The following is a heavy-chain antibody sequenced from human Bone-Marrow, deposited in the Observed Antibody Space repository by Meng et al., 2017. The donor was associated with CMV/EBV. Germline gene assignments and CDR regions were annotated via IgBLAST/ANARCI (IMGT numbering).Heavy chain of an antibody. CDR3: ARRGVAARRGSWFDP. CDR1: GYTFTTYD. Sequence: ASVKVSCKASGYTFTTYDIDWVRQATGQGLEWMGWMNPNSGNTGYAQKFEGRVTMTRNTSISTAYMELSSLRSEGTAVYYCARRGVAARRGSWFDPWGQGTPVTVSS. V-gene: IGHV1-8*01. D-gene: IGHD6-6*01. J-gene: IGHJ5*02. CDR2: MNPNSGNT.